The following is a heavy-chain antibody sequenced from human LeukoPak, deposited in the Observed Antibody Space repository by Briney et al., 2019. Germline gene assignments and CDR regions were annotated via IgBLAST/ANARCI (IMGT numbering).Heavy chain of an antibody. V-gene: IGHV4-39*02. CDR2: IYYSGST. D-gene: IGHD5-12*01. Sequence: PSETLSLTCTVSGGSISSSSYYWGWIRQPPGKGLEWIGSIYYSGSTYYNPSLKSRVTISVDTSKNQFSLKLSSVTAADTAVYYCARDVATGKFDPWGQGTLVTVSS. J-gene: IGHJ5*02. CDR3: ARDVATGKFDP. CDR1: GGSISSSSYY.